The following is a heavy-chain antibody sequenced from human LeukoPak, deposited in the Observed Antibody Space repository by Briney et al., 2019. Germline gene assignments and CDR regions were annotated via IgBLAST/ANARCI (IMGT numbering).Heavy chain of an antibody. CDR3: AKVVTGTTTPYDY. D-gene: IGHD1-20*01. V-gene: IGHV3-23*01. CDR1: GFTFSSYA. J-gene: IGHJ4*02. CDR2: ISGSGGST. Sequence: GGSLGLSCAASGFTFSSYAMSWVRQAPGKGLEWVSAISGSGGSTYYADSVKGRFTISRDNSKNTLYLQMNSLRAEDTAVYYCAKVVTGTTTPYDYWGQGTLVTVSS.